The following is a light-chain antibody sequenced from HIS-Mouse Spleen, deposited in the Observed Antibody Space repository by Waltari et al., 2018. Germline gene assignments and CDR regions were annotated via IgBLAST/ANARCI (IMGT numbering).Light chain of an antibody. J-gene: IGLJ2*01. CDR1: SSDGGSYNL. CDR2: EGS. V-gene: IGLV2-23*01. Sequence: QSALTQPASVSGSPGQSITISCTGTSSDGGSYNLVSWYQQHPGQSPKLMIYEGSKRPSGVSNRFSGSKSGNTASLTISGLQAEDEADYYCCSYAGSSTVVFGGGTKLTVL. CDR3: CSYAGSSTVV.